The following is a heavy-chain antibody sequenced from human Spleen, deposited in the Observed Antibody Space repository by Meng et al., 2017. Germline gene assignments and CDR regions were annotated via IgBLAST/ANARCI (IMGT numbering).Heavy chain of an antibody. Sequence: SETLSLTCTVSGGSLSGYYWSWIRQPPGKGLEWIGYIYYSGSTNYNPSLKSRVTISADTSKNQFSLNLTSVSATDTAVYYCVRDEDISAAGKLFGDYWGQGTLVTVSS. J-gene: IGHJ4*02. V-gene: IGHV4-59*01. CDR3: VRDEDISAAGKLFGDY. D-gene: IGHD6-13*01. CDR2: IYYSGST. CDR1: GGSLSGYY.